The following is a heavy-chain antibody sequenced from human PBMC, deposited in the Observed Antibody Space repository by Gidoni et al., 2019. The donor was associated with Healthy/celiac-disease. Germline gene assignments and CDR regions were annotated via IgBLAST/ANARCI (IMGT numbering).Heavy chain of an antibody. Sequence: QVQLQESGPGLVKPSETLSLTCTVSGGAISSYYWSWIRQPPGKGLEWIGYIYYSGSTNYNPSLKSRVTISVDTSKNQFSLKLSSVTAADTAVYYCARAVAVAESLRWFDPWGQGTLVTVSS. V-gene: IGHV4-59*01. D-gene: IGHD6-19*01. CDR3: ARAVAVAESLRWFDP. CDR2: IYYSGST. CDR1: GGAISSYY. J-gene: IGHJ5*02.